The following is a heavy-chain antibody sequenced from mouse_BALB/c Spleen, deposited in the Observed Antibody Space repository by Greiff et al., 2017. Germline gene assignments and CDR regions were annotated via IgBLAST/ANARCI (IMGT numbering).Heavy chain of an antibody. CDR3: AREGDPYYGYDY. CDR1: GFTFSSFG. D-gene: IGHD1-2*01. Sequence: EVQGVESGGGLVQPGGSRKLSCAASGFTFSSFGMHWVRQAPEKGLEWVAYISSGSSTIYYADTVKGRFTISRDNPKNTLFLQMTSLRSEDTAMYYCAREGDPYYGYDYWGQGTTLTVSS. J-gene: IGHJ2*01. CDR2: ISSGSSTI. V-gene: IGHV5-17*02.